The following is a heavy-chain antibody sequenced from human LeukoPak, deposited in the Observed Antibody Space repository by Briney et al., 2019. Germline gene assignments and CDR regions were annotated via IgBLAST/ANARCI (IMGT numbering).Heavy chain of an antibody. CDR3: ARLFGAVTTFDY. J-gene: IGHJ4*02. Sequence: GGSLRLSCAASGFSFSTYYMSWVRQAPGKGLEWVATLWPDGGVKRYVDSVRDRFTISRDNAKNLLYLQMNSLGAEDTAVYYCARLFGAVTTFDYWGQGALVTVSS. D-gene: IGHD4-17*01. V-gene: IGHV3-7*01. CDR2: LWPDGGVK. CDR1: GFSFSTYY.